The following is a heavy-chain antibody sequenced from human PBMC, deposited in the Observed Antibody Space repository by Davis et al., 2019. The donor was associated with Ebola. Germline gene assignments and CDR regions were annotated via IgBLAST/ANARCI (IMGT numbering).Heavy chain of an antibody. CDR2: IYYSGST. V-gene: IGHV4-59*01. J-gene: IGHJ6*02. CDR3: ARGKYYYGMDV. Sequence: SETLSLTCTVSGGSISSYYWSWIRQPPGKGLEWIGYIYYSGSTNYNPSLKSRVTISVDTSKNQFSLKLSSVTAADTAVYYCARGKYYYGMDVWGQGTTVTVPS. CDR1: GGSISSYY.